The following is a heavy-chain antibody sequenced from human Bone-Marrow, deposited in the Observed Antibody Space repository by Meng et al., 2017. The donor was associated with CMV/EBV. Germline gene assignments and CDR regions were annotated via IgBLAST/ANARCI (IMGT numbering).Heavy chain of an antibody. V-gene: IGHV3-74*01. J-gene: IGHJ4*02. D-gene: IGHD3-10*01. CDR1: GVTLSRYW. Sequence: SCAASGVTLSRYWMHWVRQVPGKGLVWVSRINEDGSLTNYADAVEGRFTISRDNAKNTLFRQMNSLRAEDTAVYYCARDLAGRDDYWGPGTLVTVSS. CDR3: ARDLAGRDDY. CDR2: INEDGSLT.